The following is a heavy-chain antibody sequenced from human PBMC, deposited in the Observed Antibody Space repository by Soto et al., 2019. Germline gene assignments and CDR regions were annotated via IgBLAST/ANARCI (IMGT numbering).Heavy chain of an antibody. CDR1: GASVSSSTYY. CDR2: VYRTGGT. V-gene: IGHV4-39*02. J-gene: IGHJ4*02. CDR3: FNGRYGSFDY. D-gene: IGHD3-10*01. Sequence: QLQLQESGPGLVKPWETLSLTCTVSGASVSSSTYYWGWVRQPPGKGLEWIGSVYRTGGTYYSHSLKSRVAISVDPSKKHLSLNLESVTAADTAVYFCFNGRYGSFDYWGQGTLVTVSS.